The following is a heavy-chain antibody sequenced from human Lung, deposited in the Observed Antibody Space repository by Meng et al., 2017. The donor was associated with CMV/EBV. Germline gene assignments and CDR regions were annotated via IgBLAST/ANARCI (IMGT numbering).Heavy chain of an antibody. CDR2: IIPIFGTA. J-gene: IGHJ3*02. CDR1: GGTFSSYA. Sequence: SVKVSCKASGGTFSSYAISWVRQAPGQGLEWMGGIIPIFGTANYAQKFQGRVTITTDESTSTVYMEVSSLRSEDTAVYFCARDSSGSYYGAFDIWGRGTMVTVSS. D-gene: IGHD1-26*01. CDR3: ARDSSGSYYGAFDI. V-gene: IGHV1-69*05.